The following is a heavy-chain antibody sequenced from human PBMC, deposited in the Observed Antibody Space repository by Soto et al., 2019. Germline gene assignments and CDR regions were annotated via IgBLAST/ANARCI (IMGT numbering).Heavy chain of an antibody. V-gene: IGHV5-10-1*01. CDR1: GYSFTTYW. J-gene: IGHJ6*02. D-gene: IGHD1-26*01. Sequence: GESVKISFQGSGYSFTTYWISWVRQMPGKGLEWMGKIDPGDSSTNYSPSFRGHITISVDRSINTAHLQFSSLKAADTAVYYCARLEKWYYNYYGLDVWGQGTMVTVSS. CDR2: IDPGDSST. CDR3: ARLEKWYYNYYGLDV.